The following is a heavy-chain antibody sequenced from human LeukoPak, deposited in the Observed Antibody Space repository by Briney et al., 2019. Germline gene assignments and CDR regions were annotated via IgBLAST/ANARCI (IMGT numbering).Heavy chain of an antibody. CDR2: ISSSSSYI. CDR3: ARDLEVATIDYYYGMDV. CDR1: GFTFSSYS. Sequence: PGGSLRLSCAASGFTFSSYSMNWVRQAPGKGLEGVSPISSSSSYIYYADSVKGRFTISRDNAKNSLYLQMNSLRAEDTAVYYCARDLEVATIDYYYGMDVWGQGTTVTVSS. J-gene: IGHJ6*02. D-gene: IGHD5-24*01. V-gene: IGHV3-21*01.